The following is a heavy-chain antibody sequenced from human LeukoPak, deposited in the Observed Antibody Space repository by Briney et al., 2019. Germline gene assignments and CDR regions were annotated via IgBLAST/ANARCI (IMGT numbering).Heavy chain of an antibody. Sequence: GASVKVSCKASGYTFTSYDINWVRQATGQGLEWMGWMNPNSGNTGYAQKFQGRVTMTRNTSISTAYMELSRLSSDDTAVYYCARGVTGIYYYYYMDTWGKGTTVTVSS. D-gene: IGHD3-10*01. J-gene: IGHJ6*03. V-gene: IGHV1-8*01. CDR1: GYTFTSYD. CDR2: MNPNSGNT. CDR3: ARGVTGIYYYYYMDT.